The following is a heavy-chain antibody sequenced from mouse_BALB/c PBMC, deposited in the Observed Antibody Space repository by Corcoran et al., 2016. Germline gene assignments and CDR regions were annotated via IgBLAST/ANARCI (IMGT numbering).Heavy chain of an antibody. Sequence: EDQLQQSGAELVKPGASVKLSCTASGLNIQDTYLHWVKQRPEQGLKWIGRIDPANDNTKFDTKFQGKATITADTSSNTASLQLSSRTSEDTAVYYCTNGSYDAGFAYWGQGTLVTVSA. CDR2: IDPANDNT. V-gene: IGHV14-3*02. J-gene: IGHJ3*01. CDR3: TNGSYDAGFAY. CDR1: GLNIQDTY. D-gene: IGHD1-1*02.